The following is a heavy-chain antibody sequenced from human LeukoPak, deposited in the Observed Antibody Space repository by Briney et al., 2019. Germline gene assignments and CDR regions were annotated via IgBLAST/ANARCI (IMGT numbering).Heavy chain of an antibody. CDR3: ARETPVYGSGSYYKGAFDI. J-gene: IGHJ3*02. CDR1: GGSISSGSYY. Sequence: SETLSLTCTVSGGSISSGSYYWSWIRQPAGKGLEWIGRIYTSGSTNYNPSLKSRVTISVDTSKNQFSLKLSSVTAADTAVYYCARETPVYGSGSYYKGAFDIWGQGTMVTVSS. D-gene: IGHD3-10*01. V-gene: IGHV4-61*02. CDR2: IYTSGST.